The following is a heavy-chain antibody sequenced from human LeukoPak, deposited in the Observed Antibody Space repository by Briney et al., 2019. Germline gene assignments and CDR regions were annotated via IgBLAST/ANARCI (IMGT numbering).Heavy chain of an antibody. CDR2: ITADSGTT. D-gene: IGHD3-22*01. Sequence: GGSLRLSCAVSGFTFSTKSMNWVRQAPGKGLEWVSYITADSGTTYYADSVKGRFTISRDNSKNTLYLQMNSLRTEDTAVYYCARGGSYFDISGYYFYWGQGTLVTVSS. CDR1: GFTFSTKS. J-gene: IGHJ4*02. CDR3: ARGGSYFDISGYYFY. V-gene: IGHV3-48*01.